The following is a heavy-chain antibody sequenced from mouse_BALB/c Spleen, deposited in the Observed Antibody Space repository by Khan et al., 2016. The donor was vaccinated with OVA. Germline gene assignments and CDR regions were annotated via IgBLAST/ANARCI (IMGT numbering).Heavy chain of an antibody. J-gene: IGHJ4*01. CDR2: IWSDGRT. V-gene: IGHV2-6-2*01. CDR1: GFSLTNYA. CDR3: GRHRFPLSMDS. Sequence: QVQLKESGPDLVAPSQSLSITCTVSGFSLTNYAIHWVRQPPGKGLEWLVVIWSDGRTTYNSALISRLSISKANSKSQVFLIINSLQTDDTAMYCCGRHRFPLSMDSWGQGISVTVSS.